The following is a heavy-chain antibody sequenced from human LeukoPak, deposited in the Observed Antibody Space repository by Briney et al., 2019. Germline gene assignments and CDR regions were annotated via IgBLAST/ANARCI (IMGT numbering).Heavy chain of an antibody. J-gene: IGHJ4*02. CDR1: GGSFSGYY. V-gene: IGHV4-34*01. Sequence: SETLSLTCAVYGGSFSGYYWSWIRQPPGKGLEWIGEINHGGSTNYNPSLKSRVTISVDTSKNQFSLKLSSVTAADTAVYYCARARGYSYGKKGTYFDYWGQGTLVTVSS. CDR3: ARARGYSYGKKGTYFDY. CDR2: INHGGST. D-gene: IGHD5-18*01.